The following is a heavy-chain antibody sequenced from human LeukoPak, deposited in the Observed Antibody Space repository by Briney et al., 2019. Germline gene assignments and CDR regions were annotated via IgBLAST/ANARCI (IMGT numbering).Heavy chain of an antibody. D-gene: IGHD1-26*01. J-gene: IGHJ4*02. CDR3: ARAGAAPYGYFDY. V-gene: IGHV4-31*03. Sequence: PSETLSLTCTVSGGSISSGGDYWSWIRQHPGKGLEWIGYIYYSGSTYYNPSLKSRVTISVDTSKNQFSLKLSSVTAADTAVYYCARAGAAPYGYFDYWGQGTLVTVSS. CDR1: GGSISSGGDY. CDR2: IYYSGST.